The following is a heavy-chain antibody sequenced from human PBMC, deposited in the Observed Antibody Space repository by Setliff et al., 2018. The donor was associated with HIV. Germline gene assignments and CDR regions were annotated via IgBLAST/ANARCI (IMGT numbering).Heavy chain of an antibody. CDR1: GFTFSSYA. CDR2: ISGSTET. D-gene: IGHD3-10*01. V-gene: IGHV3-23*01. Sequence: GESLKISCAASGFTFSSYAMSWVRQAPGKGLEWVSAISGSTETYYADSVKGRFTISRDDSKNTLSLQMNSLRAEDTAVYYCAKDWKVWFGELSQDYYYGMDVWGQGTTVTVSS. CDR3: AKDWKVWFGELSQDYYYGMDV. J-gene: IGHJ6*02.